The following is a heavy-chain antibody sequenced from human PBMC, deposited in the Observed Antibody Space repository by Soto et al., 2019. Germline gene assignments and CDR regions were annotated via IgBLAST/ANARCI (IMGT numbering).Heavy chain of an antibody. CDR3: ARRGSGSSSDY. J-gene: IGHJ4*02. CDR1: GGSISSSSYY. Sequence: QLQLQESGPGLVKPSETLSLTCTVSGGSISSSSYYWGWIRQPPGKGLEWIGSIYYSGSTYYNPSLKSRVTISVDTSKNQFSLTLSSVPAADTAVYYCARRGSGSSSDYWGQGTLVTVSS. CDR2: IYYSGST. V-gene: IGHV4-39*01. D-gene: IGHD3-10*01.